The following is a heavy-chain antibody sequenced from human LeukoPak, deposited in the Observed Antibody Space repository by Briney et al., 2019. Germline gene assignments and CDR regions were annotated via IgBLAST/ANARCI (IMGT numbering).Heavy chain of an antibody. CDR2: IYSGGST. V-gene: IGHV3-53*01. Sequence: GGSLRLSCAASGFTVSSNYMSWVRQAPRKGLEWVSVIYSGGSTYYADSVKGRFTISRGNSKNTLYLQMNSLRAEDTAVYYCAKIGVQLWQTRYFDYWGQGTLVTVSS. J-gene: IGHJ4*02. D-gene: IGHD5-18*01. CDR3: AKIGVQLWQTRYFDY. CDR1: GFTVSSNY.